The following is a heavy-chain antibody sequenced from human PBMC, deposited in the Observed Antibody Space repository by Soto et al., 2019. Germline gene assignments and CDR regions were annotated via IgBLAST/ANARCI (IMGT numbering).Heavy chain of an antibody. D-gene: IGHD6-19*01. CDR3: ARGHSGWYYLGDN. CDR1: GYTVTDYA. Sequence: QVPLVQSGAEVKKPGASVKISCRASGYTVTDYAIFWVRQAPGQSLEWMGWITPGNGNTRYSQRFQGRVTITRDTSASTAYMELGSLRSEDTAVYYCARGHSGWYYLGDNWGQGTLVTVSS. CDR2: ITPGNGNT. V-gene: IGHV1-3*01. J-gene: IGHJ4*02.